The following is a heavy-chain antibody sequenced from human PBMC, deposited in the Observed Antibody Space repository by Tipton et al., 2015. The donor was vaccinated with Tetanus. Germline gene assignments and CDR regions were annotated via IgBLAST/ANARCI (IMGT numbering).Heavy chain of an antibody. J-gene: IGHJ4*02. CDR2: ISHSGTT. Sequence: TLSLTCTVSGGSLRGGDHYWSWIRQPPGKGLEWLAYISHSGTTNYNPSLMSRVTLSLDTARGQFSLKLTSVTAADAAVYFCARDRRDFAYDSRGFYSPLYYFDNWGQGLRVTVSS. V-gene: IGHV4-61*08. CDR1: GGSLRGGDHY. CDR3: ARDRRDFAYDSRGFYSPLYYFDN. D-gene: IGHD3-22*01.